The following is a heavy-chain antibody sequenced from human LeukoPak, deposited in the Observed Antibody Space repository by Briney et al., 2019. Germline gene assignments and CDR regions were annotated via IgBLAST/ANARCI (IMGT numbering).Heavy chain of an antibody. J-gene: IGHJ4*02. CDR3: AKDDRWLQFCC. V-gene: IGHV3-21*04. CDR1: GFTFSSYN. D-gene: IGHD5-24*01. Sequence: SGGSLRLSCAASGFTFSSYNMNWVRQAPGKGLEWVSSISTSSSYIYYADSVKGRFTISRDNSRNTVYLQMNSLRAEDTAVYYCAKDDRWLQFCCWGQGTLVTVSA. CDR2: ISTSSSYI.